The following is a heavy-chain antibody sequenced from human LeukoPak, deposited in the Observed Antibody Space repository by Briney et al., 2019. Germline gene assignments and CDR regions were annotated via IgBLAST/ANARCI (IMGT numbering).Heavy chain of an antibody. D-gene: IGHD6-19*01. J-gene: IGHJ4*02. V-gene: IGHV3-9*01. Sequence: SGRSLRLSCAASGFTFDDYAMHWARQAPGKGLEWVSGISWNSGTIAYADSARGRFTISRDNAKNSLYLQMNSLRTEDTALYYCAKDISLAVAGTPFDYWGQGTLVTVST. CDR1: GFTFDDYA. CDR2: ISWNSGTI. CDR3: AKDISLAVAGTPFDY.